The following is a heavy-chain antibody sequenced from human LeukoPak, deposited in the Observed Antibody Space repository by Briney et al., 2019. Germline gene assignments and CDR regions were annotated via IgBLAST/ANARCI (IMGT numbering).Heavy chain of an antibody. J-gene: IGHJ4*02. CDR1: GYTFIDYY. D-gene: IGHD1-26*01. Sequence: ASVKVSCKASGYTFIDYYIHWVRQAPGQGLEWMGWINPNSGGTNYAQKFQGRVTMTRDTSISTAYMELSRLRSDDTAVYYCARSDSGVGATDYWGQGTLVTVSS. CDR3: ARSDSGVGATDY. CDR2: INPNSGGT. V-gene: IGHV1-2*02.